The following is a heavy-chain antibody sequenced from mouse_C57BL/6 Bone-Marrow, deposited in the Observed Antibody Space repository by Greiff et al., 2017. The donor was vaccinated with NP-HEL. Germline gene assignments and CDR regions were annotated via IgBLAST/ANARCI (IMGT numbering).Heavy chain of an antibody. CDR2: IHPNSGST. J-gene: IGHJ2*01. CDR1: GYTFTSYW. V-gene: IGHV1-64*01. Sequence: QVQLKQPGAELVKPGASVKLSCKASGYTFTSYWMHWVKQRPGQGLEWIGMIHPNSGSTNYNEKFKSKATLTVDKSSSTAYMQLSSLTSEDSAVYYCARTGPSEFDYWGQGTTLTVSS. CDR3: ARTGPSEFDY. D-gene: IGHD4-1*01.